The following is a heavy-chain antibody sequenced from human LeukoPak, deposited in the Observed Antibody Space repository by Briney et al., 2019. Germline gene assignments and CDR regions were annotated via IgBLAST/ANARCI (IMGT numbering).Heavy chain of an antibody. CDR2: IYYSGST. V-gene: IGHV4-31*11. D-gene: IGHD6-19*01. J-gene: IGHJ4*02. Sequence: PSETLSLTCAVSGVSISSSDYYWSWVRQHPGKGLEWIGYIYYSGSTYYNPSLKSRITISVDTSKNQFSLKLSSVTAADTAVYYCARVFGYSSGWSIIDYWGQGTLVTVSS. CDR3: ARVFGYSSGWSIIDY. CDR1: GVSISSSDYY.